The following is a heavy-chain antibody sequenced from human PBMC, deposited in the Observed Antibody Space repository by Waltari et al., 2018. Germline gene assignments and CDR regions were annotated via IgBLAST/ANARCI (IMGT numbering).Heavy chain of an antibody. CDR2: VLRGGRT. J-gene: IGHJ4*02. Sequence: QLQLHQSGPGLVKPSESLSLTRAVSYDPMGERDFWSWVRQPPGKGPEWIGLVLRGGRTTYHAPLASRLTISVETCHNQFSLKVPSAPATDTAIYDCARERRRGLYLDSWGPGTLVTVS. CDR3: ARERRRGLYLDS. CDR1: YDPMGERDF. V-gene: IGHV4-4*02.